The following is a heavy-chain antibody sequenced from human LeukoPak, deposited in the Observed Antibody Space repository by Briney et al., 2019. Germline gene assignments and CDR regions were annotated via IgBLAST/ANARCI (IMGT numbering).Heavy chain of an antibody. CDR2: ISYDGSNK. V-gene: IGHV3-30*03. CDR3: ARDRIVPAARGNY. CDR1: GFTFGNYG. D-gene: IGHD2-2*01. J-gene: IGHJ4*02. Sequence: GGSLRLSCAASGFTFGNYGMHWVRQSPGKGLEWMAVISYDGSNKYYADSVKGRFIISRDNSKNTLYLQMNSLRAEDTAVYYCARDRIVPAARGNYWGQGTLVTVSS.